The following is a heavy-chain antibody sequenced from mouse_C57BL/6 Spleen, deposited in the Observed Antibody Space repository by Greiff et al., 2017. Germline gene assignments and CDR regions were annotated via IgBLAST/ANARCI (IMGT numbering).Heavy chain of an antibody. CDR2: IRNKANNHAT. D-gene: IGHD1-1*01. CDR3: TRHGGSPFFDY. J-gene: IGHJ2*01. V-gene: IGHV6-6*01. Sequence: EVQLVESGGGLVQPGGSMKLSCAASGFTFSDAWMDWVRQSPEKGLEWVAEIRNKANNHATYYAESVKGRFTISRDDSKSSVYLQMNSLRAEDTGIYYCTRHGGSPFFDYWGQGTTLTVSS. CDR1: GFTFSDAW.